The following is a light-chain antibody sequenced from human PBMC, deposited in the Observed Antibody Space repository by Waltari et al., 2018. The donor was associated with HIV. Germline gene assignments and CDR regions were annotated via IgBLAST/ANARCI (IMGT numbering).Light chain of an antibody. CDR1: STDIGSYDL. J-gene: IGLJ2*01. CDR3: CSYAGGITHVL. Sequence: QSALTQPASVSGSPGQSITISCTGMSTDIGSYDLVSWYQQHPGKAPKLMIYEVTKRPAGVSNRSAGSKSGNTASLTISGLQAEDEADYHCCSYAGGITHVLFGGGTKLTVL. V-gene: IGLV2-23*02. CDR2: EVT.